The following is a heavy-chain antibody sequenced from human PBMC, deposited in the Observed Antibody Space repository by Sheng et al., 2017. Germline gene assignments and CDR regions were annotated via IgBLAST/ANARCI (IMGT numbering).Heavy chain of an antibody. CDR3: ARDRGSGWSECDV. CDR2: INPNSGGT. V-gene: IGHV1-2*02. D-gene: IGHD6-19*01. Sequence: QVQLVQSGAEVKKPGASVKVSCKASGYTFTGYYMHWVRQAPGQGLEWMGWINPNSGGTNYGKNFQGRVSMTWDTSITTAYMELSRLTSDDTAVYYCARDRGSGWSECDVWG. J-gene: IGHJ6*01. CDR1: GYTFTGYY.